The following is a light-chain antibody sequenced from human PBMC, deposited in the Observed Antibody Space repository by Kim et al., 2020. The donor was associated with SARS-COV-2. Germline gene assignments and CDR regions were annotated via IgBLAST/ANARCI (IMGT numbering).Light chain of an antibody. J-gene: IGKJ4*01. Sequence: SGGGRVTITCRASQGINSWLAWHQQKPGSAPKLLFYAASSLLSGVPSRFSGSGSETDFTLTISSLRPEDFATYYCQQTNSYPRTFGGGTKVDIK. CDR2: AAS. CDR3: QQTNSYPRT. CDR1: QGINSW. V-gene: IGKV1D-12*01.